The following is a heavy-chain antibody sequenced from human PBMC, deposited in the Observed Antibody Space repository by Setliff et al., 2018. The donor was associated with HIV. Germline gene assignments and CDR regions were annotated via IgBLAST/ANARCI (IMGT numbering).Heavy chain of an antibody. CDR2: VIPILGVA. CDR3: VRGVQSPPHYSYYYMDV. Sequence: SVKVTCKASRSTFNSHTINWVRQAPGQGLDWMGRVIPILGVANYAQRFQGKVTITADKSTSTAYMELTSLRFDDTAMYYCVRGVQSPPHYSYYYMDVWGEGTMVTVSS. J-gene: IGHJ6*03. V-gene: IGHV1-69*02. CDR1: RSTFNSHT. D-gene: IGHD3-3*01.